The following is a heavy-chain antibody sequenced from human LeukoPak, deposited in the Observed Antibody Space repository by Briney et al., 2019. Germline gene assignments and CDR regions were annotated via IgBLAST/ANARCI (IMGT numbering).Heavy chain of an antibody. D-gene: IGHD2-8*01. CDR1: GYTFTSYG. CDR2: ISAYNGNT. V-gene: IGHV1-18*01. CDR3: ARGGYIVLMVYAVPSSDFDY. Sequence: ASVKVSCKASGYTFTSYGFSWLRQAPGQGLEWMGWISAYNGNTNYAQKVQGRVTITTDTSTSTAYMELRSLRSDDTAVYYCARGGYIVLMVYAVPSSDFDYWGQGTLVTVSS. J-gene: IGHJ4*02.